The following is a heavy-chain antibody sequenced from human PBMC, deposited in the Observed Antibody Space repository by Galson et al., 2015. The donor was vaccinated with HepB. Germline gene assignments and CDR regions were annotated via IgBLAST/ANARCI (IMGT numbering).Heavy chain of an antibody. CDR1: GYTFTSYY. D-gene: IGHD6-19*01. V-gene: IGHV1-46*01. CDR2: INPSGGST. J-gene: IGHJ4*02. Sequence: SVKVSCKASGYTFTSYYMHWVRQAPGQGLEWMGIINPSGGSTSYAQKFQGRVTMTRDTSTSTVYMELSSLRSEDTAVYYCARDGDDSGWYRATLDYWGQGTLVTVSS. CDR3: ARDGDDSGWYRATLDY.